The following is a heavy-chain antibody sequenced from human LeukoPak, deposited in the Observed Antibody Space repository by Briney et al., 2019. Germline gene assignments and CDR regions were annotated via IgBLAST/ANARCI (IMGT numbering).Heavy chain of an antibody. Sequence: GGSLRLSCAESGFTFRSYGMHWVRQAPGKGLEWVAFIRYDGSNKYYADSVKGRFTISRDNSKNTLYLQMNSLRAEDTPAYYCANGGIAAAVTDYWGQGTLVTVSS. V-gene: IGHV3-30*02. D-gene: IGHD6-13*01. CDR2: IRYDGSNK. J-gene: IGHJ4*02. CDR1: GFTFRSYG. CDR3: ANGGIAAAVTDY.